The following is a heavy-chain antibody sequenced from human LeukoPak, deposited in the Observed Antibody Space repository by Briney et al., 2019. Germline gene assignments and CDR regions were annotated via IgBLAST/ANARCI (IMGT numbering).Heavy chain of an antibody. V-gene: IGHV4-30-4*01. D-gene: IGHD3-3*02. CDR1: GGSISSGDYY. CDR2: IYYSGST. CDR3: ARADQLRIFGFDY. J-gene: IGHJ4*02. Sequence: SETLSLTCTVSGGSISSGDYYWSWIRQPPGKGLEWIGYIYYSGSTYYNPSLKSRVTISVDTSKNQFSLKLSSVTAADTAVYYCARADQLRIFGFDYWGQGTLVTVSS.